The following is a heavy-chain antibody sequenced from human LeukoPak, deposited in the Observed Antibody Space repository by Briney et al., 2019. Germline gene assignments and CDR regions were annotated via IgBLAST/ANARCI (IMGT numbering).Heavy chain of an antibody. J-gene: IGHJ4*02. CDR3: ARAVITFGGVIGGPDY. V-gene: IGHV1-69*13. CDR2: IIPIFGTA. CDR1: GGTFSSYA. D-gene: IGHD3-16*02. Sequence: SVKVSCKASGGTFSSYAIGWVRQAPGQGLEWMGGIIPIFGTANYAQKFQGRVTITADESTSTAYMELSSLRSEDTAVYYCARAVITFGGVIGGPDYWGQGTLVTVSS.